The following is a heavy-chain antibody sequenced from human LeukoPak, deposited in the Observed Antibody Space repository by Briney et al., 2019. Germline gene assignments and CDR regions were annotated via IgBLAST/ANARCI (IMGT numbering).Heavy chain of an antibody. CDR2: ISAYNGNT. J-gene: IGHJ4*02. D-gene: IGHD6-19*01. V-gene: IGHV1-18*01. CDR1: GYTFTSYG. Sequence: GASVTVSCKAPGYTFTSYGISWVRQAPGQGLEWMGWISAYNGNTNYAQKLQGRVTMTTDTSTSTAYMELRSLRSDDTAVYYCARDIGGYSSGWYDYWGQGTLVTVSS. CDR3: ARDIGGYSSGWYDY.